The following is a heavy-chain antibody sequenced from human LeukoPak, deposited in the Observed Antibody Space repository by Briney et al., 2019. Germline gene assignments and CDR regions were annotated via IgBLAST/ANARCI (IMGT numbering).Heavy chain of an antibody. J-gene: IGHJ6*02. CDR1: GGSISSGDYY. CDR3: ARDNESGNSAPFYYYGMDV. Sequence: SQTLSLTCTVSGGSISSGDYYWSWIRQPPGKGLEWIGYIYYSGSTYYNPSLKSRVTISVDTSKNQFSLKLSSVTAADTAVYYCARDNESGNSAPFYYYGMDVWGQGTTVTVSS. V-gene: IGHV4-30-4*01. CDR2: IYYSGST. D-gene: IGHD3-3*01.